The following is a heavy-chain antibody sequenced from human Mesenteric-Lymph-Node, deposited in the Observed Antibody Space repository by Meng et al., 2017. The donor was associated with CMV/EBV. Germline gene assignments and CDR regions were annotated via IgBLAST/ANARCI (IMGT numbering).Heavy chain of an antibody. CDR2: MNPNSGNT. J-gene: IGHJ4*02. D-gene: IGHD3-10*01. Sequence: TFSSYNIKWGRQATGQGLEWMGWMNPNSGNTGYAQNFQGRVTMTTDNSISTAYMELSSLISEDTAVYYCARAQRGYYGSGTYSYYFDYWGQGSLVTVSS. CDR1: TFSSYN. V-gene: IGHV1-8*02. CDR3: ARAQRGYYGSGTYSYYFDY.